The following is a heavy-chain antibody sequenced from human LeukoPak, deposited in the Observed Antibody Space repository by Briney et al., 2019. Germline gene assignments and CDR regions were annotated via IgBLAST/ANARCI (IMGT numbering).Heavy chain of an antibody. CDR3: ARDRREQYCIGGSCYSALGFFDY. CDR2: IHDSGST. V-gene: IGHV4-59*12. Sequence: SETLSLTCTVSGRFISSYYWSWIRQPPGKGLEWIGYIHDSGSTNYNPSLKSRVTISVDTSNNRFSLQLTSVTAADTAVYYCARDRREQYCIGGSCYSALGFFDYWGQGTLVTVSS. CDR1: GRFISSYY. J-gene: IGHJ4*02. D-gene: IGHD2-15*01.